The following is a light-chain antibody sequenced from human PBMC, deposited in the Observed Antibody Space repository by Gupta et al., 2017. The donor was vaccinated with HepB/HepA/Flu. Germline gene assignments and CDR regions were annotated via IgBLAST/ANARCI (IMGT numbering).Light chain of an antibody. CDR3: QQEDNSRWT. CDR2: GAS. J-gene: IGKJ1*01. Sequence: EIVLTQSPGTLSLSPGESATVSCRASQPVENIYVAWYQQKPGQAPRLLIYGASSRAAGVPDRFSGSGSGTEFSLTINRREPEDFAVYYCQQEDNSRWTFGQGTKVEIK. V-gene: IGKV3-20*01. CDR1: QPVENIY.